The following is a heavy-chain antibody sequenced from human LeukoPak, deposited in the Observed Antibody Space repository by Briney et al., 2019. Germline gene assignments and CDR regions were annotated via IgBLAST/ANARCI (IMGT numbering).Heavy chain of an antibody. Sequence: ASVKVSCKASGYTFTSYYMHWVRQAPGQGLEWMGIINPSGGSTGYAQKFQGRVTMTRDTSTSTVYMELSSLRSEDTAVYYCARAGAGYCGGDCYSTNDAFDIWGQGTMVTVSS. J-gene: IGHJ3*02. CDR1: GYTFTSYY. CDR3: ARAGAGYCGGDCYSTNDAFDI. V-gene: IGHV1-46*03. D-gene: IGHD2-21*01. CDR2: INPSGGST.